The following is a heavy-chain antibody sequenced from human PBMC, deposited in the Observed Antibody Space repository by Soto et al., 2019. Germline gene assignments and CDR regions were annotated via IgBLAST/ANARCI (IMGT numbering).Heavy chain of an antibody. CDR2: IIPIFGTA. J-gene: IGHJ6*02. CDR3: ASREYCSSTSCHEINYYYYGMDV. CDR1: GYTFTGYY. Sequence: SVKVSCKASGYTFTGYYMHWVRQAPGQGLEWMGGIIPIFGTANYAQKFQGRVTITADESTSTAYMELSSLRSEDTAVYYCASREYCSSTSCHEINYYYYGMDVWGQGTTVTVSS. D-gene: IGHD2-2*01. V-gene: IGHV1-69*13.